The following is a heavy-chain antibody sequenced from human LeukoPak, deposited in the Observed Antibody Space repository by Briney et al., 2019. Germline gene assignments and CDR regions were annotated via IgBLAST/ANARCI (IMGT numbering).Heavy chain of an antibody. D-gene: IGHD3-10*01. J-gene: IGHJ4*02. CDR1: GYTLTSYA. V-gene: IGHV7-4-1*02. CDR3: ARDLVSNYYGSGSEERYSDY. Sequence: ASVKVSCKASGYTLTSYAMNWVRQAPGQGLEWMGWINTNTGNPTYAQGFTGRFVFSLDTSVSTAYLQISSLKAEDTAVYYCARDLVSNYYGSGSEERYSDYWGQGTLVTVSS. CDR2: INTNTGNP.